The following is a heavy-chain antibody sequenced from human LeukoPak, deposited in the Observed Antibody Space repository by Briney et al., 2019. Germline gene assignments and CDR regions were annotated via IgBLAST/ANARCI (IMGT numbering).Heavy chain of an antibody. CDR2: ISGSGGST. D-gene: IGHD1-26*01. Sequence: PGGSLRLSCAASGFTFSSYAMSWVRQAPGKGLEWVSAISGSGGSTYYADSVKGRFTISRDNSKNTLYLQMNSLRAEDTAVYYCARIVGATFLYYYYGMDVWGQGTTVTVSS. J-gene: IGHJ6*02. CDR1: GFTFSSYA. CDR3: ARIVGATFLYYYYGMDV. V-gene: IGHV3-23*01.